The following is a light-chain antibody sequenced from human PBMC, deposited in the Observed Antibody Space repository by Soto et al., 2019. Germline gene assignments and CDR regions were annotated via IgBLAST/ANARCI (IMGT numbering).Light chain of an antibody. CDR1: QSVSSN. CDR2: GAS. Sequence: IVLTPSAVTLSLSPGERATPSCPASQSVSSNYLAWYQQKPGQAPRLLIYGASTRAPDIPARFSGTGSGAEFTLTISSLQSEDFAVYYCQQYHYWWAFGQGTKVDIK. J-gene: IGKJ1*01. CDR3: QQYHYWWA. V-gene: IGKV3-15*01.